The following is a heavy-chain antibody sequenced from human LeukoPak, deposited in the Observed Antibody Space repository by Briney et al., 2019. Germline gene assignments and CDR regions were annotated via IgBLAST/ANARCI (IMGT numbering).Heavy chain of an antibody. Sequence: GGSLRLSCAASGFTFSSYSMNWVRQVPGKGLEWVSSISGSSSYIYYADSVKGRFTISRDNAKNSLYLQMNSLRAKDTAVYYCARDNWNYFGTSDFDYWGQGTLVTVSS. D-gene: IGHD1-7*01. CDR1: GFTFSSYS. CDR3: ARDNWNYFGTSDFDY. J-gene: IGHJ4*02. V-gene: IGHV3-21*01. CDR2: ISGSSSYI.